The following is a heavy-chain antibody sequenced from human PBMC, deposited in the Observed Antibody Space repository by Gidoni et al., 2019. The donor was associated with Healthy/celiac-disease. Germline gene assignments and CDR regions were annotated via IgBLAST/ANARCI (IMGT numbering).Heavy chain of an antibody. D-gene: IGHD5-18*01. CDR3: AKVRGIQLWLASGFDY. Sequence: EVQLLESGGGLVQPGGFRRLSCAASGFTFSSYAMSWVRQAPGKGLEWVSAISGSGGSTYYADSVKGRFTISRDNSKNTLYLQMNSLRAEDTAVYYCAKVRGIQLWLASGFDYWGQGTLVTVSS. CDR1: GFTFSSYA. J-gene: IGHJ4*02. CDR2: ISGSGGST. V-gene: IGHV3-23*01.